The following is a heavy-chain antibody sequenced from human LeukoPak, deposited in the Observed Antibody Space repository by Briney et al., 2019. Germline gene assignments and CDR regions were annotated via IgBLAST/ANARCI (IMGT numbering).Heavy chain of an antibody. CDR2: ISGSGGST. J-gene: IGHJ4*02. D-gene: IGHD6-13*01. Sequence: PGGSLRLSCAASGFTFSSYAVSWVRRAPGKGLEWVSAISGSGGSTYYADSVKGRFTISRDNSKNTLYLQMNSLRAEDAAVYYCAKVAAAALAHFDYWGQGTLVTVSS. V-gene: IGHV3-23*01. CDR1: GFTFSSYA. CDR3: AKVAAAALAHFDY.